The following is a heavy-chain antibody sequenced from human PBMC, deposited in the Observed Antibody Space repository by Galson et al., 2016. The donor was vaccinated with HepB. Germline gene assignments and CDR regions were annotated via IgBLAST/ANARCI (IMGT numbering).Heavy chain of an antibody. Sequence: QSGAEVKKPGESLKISCKGSGYSFTSYWIGWVRQMPGKGLEWLGIIYPGDSDTRYSPSFQGQVTISADKSISTAYLQWSSLKASDTAMYYCARAAGAGFLYYYYGMDVWGQGTTVTVSS. V-gene: IGHV5-51*01. D-gene: IGHD6-19*01. CDR1: GYSFTSYW. CDR2: IYPGDSDT. CDR3: ARAAGAGFLYYYYGMDV. J-gene: IGHJ6*02.